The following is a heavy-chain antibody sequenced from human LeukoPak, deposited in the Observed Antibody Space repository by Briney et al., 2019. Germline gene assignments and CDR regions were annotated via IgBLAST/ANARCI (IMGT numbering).Heavy chain of an antibody. V-gene: IGHV1-8*03. CDR3: ARGEYYGSGSWAY. CDR2: LNPNSGYA. Sequence: ASVKVSCKASGYSLISDDINWVRQAPGQGLEWMGWLNPNSGYAGYAQKFQGRLTFTRDNSINTAYMELRSLTSEDTAVSFCARGEYYGSGSWAYWGQGTLVTVSS. J-gene: IGHJ4*02. CDR1: GYSLISDD. D-gene: IGHD3-10*01.